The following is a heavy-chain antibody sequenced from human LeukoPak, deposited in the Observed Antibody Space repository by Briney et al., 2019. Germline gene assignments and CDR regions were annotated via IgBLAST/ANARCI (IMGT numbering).Heavy chain of an antibody. CDR2: ISGSGGST. J-gene: IGHJ6*03. V-gene: IGHV3-23*01. Sequence: GGSLRLSCAASGFPFSSYAMSWVRQAPGKGLEWVSAISGSGGSTYYADSVKGRFTISRDNSKNTLYLQMNSLRAEDTAVYYCARGSGSRNYYYYYMDVWGKGTTVTVSS. CDR1: GFPFSSYA. D-gene: IGHD1-26*01. CDR3: ARGSGSRNYYYYYMDV.